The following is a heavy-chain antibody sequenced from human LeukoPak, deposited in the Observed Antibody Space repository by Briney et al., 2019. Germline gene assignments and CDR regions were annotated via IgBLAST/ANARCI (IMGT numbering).Heavy chain of an antibody. Sequence: GGSLRLSCAASGFTFSSYAMNWVRQAPGKGLEWVSTFSDSGGTTYYADSVKGRVTISRDNSKNTLYLQVNSLRVEDTAVYYCAKDRLGAMMYFDFWGQGTLVTVSS. CDR1: GFTFSSYA. J-gene: IGHJ4*02. D-gene: IGHD1-26*01. V-gene: IGHV3-23*01. CDR2: FSDSGGTT. CDR3: AKDRLGAMMYFDF.